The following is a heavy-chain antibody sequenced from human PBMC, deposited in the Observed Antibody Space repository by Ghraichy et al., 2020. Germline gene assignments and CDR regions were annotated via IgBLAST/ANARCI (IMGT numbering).Heavy chain of an antibody. V-gene: IGHV3-23*01. CDR1: GFIFSNSA. Sequence: GGSLRLSCAASGFIFSNSAMNWVRQAPGKGLEWVAAVSGNGGATYYADSVKGRYTISRDNSNNTLYLQMKSLRADDTAVYYCAKGATWFGSEGIDPWGQGILVTVSS. D-gene: IGHD3-10*01. CDR3: AKGATWFGSEGIDP. J-gene: IGHJ5*02. CDR2: VSGNGGAT.